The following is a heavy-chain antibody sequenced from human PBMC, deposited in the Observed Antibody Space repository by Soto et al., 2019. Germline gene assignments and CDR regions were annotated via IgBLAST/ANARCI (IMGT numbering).Heavy chain of an antibody. CDR1: GGSIRNVY. CDR3: ARAHATPLPFDS. J-gene: IGHJ4*01. CDR2: IFHSGNA. V-gene: IGHV4-59*01. D-gene: IGHD2-15*01. Sequence: SETLSLTCTVSGGSIRNVYWSWIRQAPGKGLEWIGFIFHSGNAKYNPSLKSRVTISVDTSKNQFSLSLDSVTAADTAVYFCARAHATPLPFDSWGQATLVTVSS.